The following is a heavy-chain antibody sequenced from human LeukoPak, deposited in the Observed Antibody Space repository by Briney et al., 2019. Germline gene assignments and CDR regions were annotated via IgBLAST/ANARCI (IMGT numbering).Heavy chain of an antibody. CDR2: IYPDDSDT. Sequence: GESLKISCQGSGYNFSKYWIGWVRQLPGKGLEWMGIIYPDDSDTRCSPSFQGQVTISADKSISTAYLQWSSLKASDTAMYYCARQGLWAPQLDYWGQGTLVTVSS. J-gene: IGHJ4*02. V-gene: IGHV5-51*01. CDR1: GYNFSKYW. D-gene: IGHD4/OR15-4a*01. CDR3: ARQGLWAPQLDY.